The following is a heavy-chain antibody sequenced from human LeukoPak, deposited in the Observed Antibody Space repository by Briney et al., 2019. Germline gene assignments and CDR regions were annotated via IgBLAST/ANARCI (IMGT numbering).Heavy chain of an antibody. CDR3: AREEGTRFDY. CDR1: GYTFTGYY. Sequence: ASVKVSCKASGYTFTGYYMHWVRQAPGQGLEWMGRINPNSGGTNYAQKFQGRVTMTRDTSTSTAYMELRSLRSDDTAVYYCAREEGTRFDYWGQGTLVTVSS. V-gene: IGHV1-2*06. J-gene: IGHJ4*02. D-gene: IGHD3-10*01. CDR2: INPNSGGT.